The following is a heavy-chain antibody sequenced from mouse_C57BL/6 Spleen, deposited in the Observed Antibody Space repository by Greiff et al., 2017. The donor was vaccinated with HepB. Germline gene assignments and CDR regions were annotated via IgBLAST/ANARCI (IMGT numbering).Heavy chain of an antibody. CDR2: IYPGDGDT. Sequence: VQLVESGAELVKPGASVKISCKASGYAFSSYWMNWVKQRPGKGLEWIGQIYPGDGDTNYNGKFKGKATLTADKSSSTAYMQLSSLTSEDSAVYFCARSGITTVRFAYWGQGTLVTVSA. CDR3: ARSGITTVRFAY. J-gene: IGHJ3*01. CDR1: GYAFSSYW. V-gene: IGHV1-80*01. D-gene: IGHD1-1*01.